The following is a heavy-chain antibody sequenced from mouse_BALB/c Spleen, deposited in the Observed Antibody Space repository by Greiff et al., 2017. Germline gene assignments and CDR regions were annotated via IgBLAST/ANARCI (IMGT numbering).Heavy chain of an antibody. CDR1: GYTFTSYW. CDR2: IDPSDSYT. Sequence: QVQLQQPGAELVKPGASVKLSCKASGYTFTSYWMHWVKQRPGQGLEWIGEIDPSDSYTNYNQKFKGKATLTVDKSSSTAYMQLSSLTSEDSAVYYCARKGDGRYAMDYWGQGTSVTVSS. V-gene: IGHV1-69*02. J-gene: IGHJ4*01. CDR3: ARKGDGRYAMDY. D-gene: IGHD2-3*01.